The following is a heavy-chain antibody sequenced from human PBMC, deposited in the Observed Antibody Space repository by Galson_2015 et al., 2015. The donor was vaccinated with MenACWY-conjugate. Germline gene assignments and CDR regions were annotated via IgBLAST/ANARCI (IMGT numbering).Heavy chain of an antibody. Sequence: SETLSLTCSVSGASISTDYWSWVRQPPGKGLEWIGYIYYSGSTNYNPSLKSRVTISVDTSKNQFSLKLSSVTAADTAVYYCARGQPYSSSSYYYYYFLGNYYMDVWGKGTTVTVSS. CDR2: IYYSGST. D-gene: IGHD6-6*01. CDR3: ARGQPYSSSSYYYYYFLGNYYMDV. V-gene: IGHV4-59*01. J-gene: IGHJ6*03. CDR1: GASISTDY.